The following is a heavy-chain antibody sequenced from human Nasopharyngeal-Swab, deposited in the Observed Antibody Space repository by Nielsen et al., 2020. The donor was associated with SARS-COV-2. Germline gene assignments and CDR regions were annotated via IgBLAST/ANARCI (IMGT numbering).Heavy chain of an antibody. D-gene: IGHD3-22*01. V-gene: IGHV3-48*04. J-gene: IGHJ4*02. Sequence: VRQMPGKGLEWVPYISSSSSTIYYADSVKGRFTISRDNAKNSLYLQMNSLRAEDTAVYYCARDQYYYDSSGQPGDYWGQGTLVTVSS. CDR3: ARDQYYYDSSGQPGDY. CDR2: ISSSSSTI.